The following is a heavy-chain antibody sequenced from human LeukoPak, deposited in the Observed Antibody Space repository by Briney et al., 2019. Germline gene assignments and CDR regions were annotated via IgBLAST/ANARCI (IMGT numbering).Heavy chain of an antibody. CDR1: GGSISSSSYS. CDR2: IYYSGST. D-gene: IGHD3-22*01. V-gene: IGHV4-39*07. CDR3: ARVKYYDSED. Sequence: SETLSLTCTVSGGSISSSSYSWDWIRQPPGKGLEWIGSIYYSGSTYYNPSLKSRVTISVDTSKNQFSLKLSSVTAADTAVYYCARVKYYDSEDWGQGTLVTVSS. J-gene: IGHJ4*02.